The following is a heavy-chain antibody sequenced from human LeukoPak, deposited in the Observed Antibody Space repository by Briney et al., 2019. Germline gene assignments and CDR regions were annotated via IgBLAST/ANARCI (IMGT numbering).Heavy chain of an antibody. D-gene: IGHD5-18*01. V-gene: IGHV1-69*13. CDR2: IIPMFGIA. J-gene: IGHJ4*02. Sequence: GASVKVSCKASGGTFSRYAISWVRQAPGQGLEWMGGIIPMFGIAGNAHKFQVRVTITADEYTSTAYMELSIIRSEDAAVYYCARDRPYTGGWRGFDYWGQGTLVTVSS. CDR1: GGTFSRYA. CDR3: ARDRPYTGGWRGFDY.